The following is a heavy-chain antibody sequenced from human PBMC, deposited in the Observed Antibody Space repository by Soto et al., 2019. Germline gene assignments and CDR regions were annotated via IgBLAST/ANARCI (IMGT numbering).Heavy chain of an antibody. Sequence: ASVKVSCKASGNTFLNYAIHWVRQAPGQRLEWMGWINAGNGNTKYSQKFQGRVTITRDTSASTAYMELSSLRSEDTAVYYFARSLGYCTNGVCPMDVWGQGTTVTVSS. CDR3: ARSLGYCTNGVCPMDV. CDR2: INAGNGNT. J-gene: IGHJ6*02. CDR1: GNTFLNYA. V-gene: IGHV1-3*01. D-gene: IGHD2-8*01.